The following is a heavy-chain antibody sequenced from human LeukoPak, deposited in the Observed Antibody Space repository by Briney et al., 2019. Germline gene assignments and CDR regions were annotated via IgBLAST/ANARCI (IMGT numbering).Heavy chain of an antibody. CDR1: GFTFSSYS. CDR3: ARGWNYYDSTTYFDY. CDR2: IYSGGST. J-gene: IGHJ4*02. D-gene: IGHD3-22*01. V-gene: IGHV3-66*01. Sequence: GGSLRLSCAASGFTFSSYSMNWVRQAPGKGLEWVSVIYSGGSTYYADSVKGRFTISRDNSKNTLYLQMNSLRAEDTAVYYCARGWNYYDSTTYFDYWGQGTLVTVSS.